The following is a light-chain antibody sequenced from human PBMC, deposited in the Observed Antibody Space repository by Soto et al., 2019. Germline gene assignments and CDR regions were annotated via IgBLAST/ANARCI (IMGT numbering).Light chain of an antibody. J-gene: IGKJ3*01. Sequence: VVLTQSPGTLSLSPGESATLSCRASQSISSGNLAWYQQKPGQAPRLLVYGAASRATGIPDRFSGSGSGTDFTLTISTLEPEDVAVYYCQQYGSSPPVTFGPGTKVDIK. CDR1: QSISSGN. V-gene: IGKV3-20*01. CDR2: GAA. CDR3: QQYGSSPPVT.